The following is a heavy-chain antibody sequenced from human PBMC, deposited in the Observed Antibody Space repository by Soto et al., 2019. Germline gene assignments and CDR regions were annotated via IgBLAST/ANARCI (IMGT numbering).Heavy chain of an antibody. CDR2: ISAYNGNT. V-gene: IGHV1-18*01. CDR3: ARGGASDYYYGMDV. J-gene: IGHJ6*02. CDR1: GYTFPTYA. Sequence: ASVKVSCKASGYTFPTYAISWVRQAPGQGLEWVGWISAYNGNTNYAQKLQGRVTMTTDTSTSTAYMELRSLRSDDTAVYYCARGGASDYYYGMDVWGQVTTVTVSS.